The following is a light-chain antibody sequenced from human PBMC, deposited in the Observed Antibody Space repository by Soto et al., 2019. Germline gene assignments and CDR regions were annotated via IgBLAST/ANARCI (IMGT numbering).Light chain of an antibody. Sequence: DIVMTQSPDSLAVSLGERSTINCKSSQSVLYSSNNNNYLAWYQQKPGQPPKLLIYWASTRESGVPDRFSGSGSGTDFTLTISSLQAEDVAVYYCQQDYSSPITFGQGTRLEIK. CDR2: WAS. CDR1: QSVLYSSNNNNY. V-gene: IGKV4-1*01. CDR3: QQDYSSPIT. J-gene: IGKJ5*01.